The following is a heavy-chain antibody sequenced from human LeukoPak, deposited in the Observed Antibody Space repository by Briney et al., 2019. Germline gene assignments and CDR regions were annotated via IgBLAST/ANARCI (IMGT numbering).Heavy chain of an antibody. J-gene: IGHJ6*04. CDR1: GFTFSSYE. CDR3: AELGITMIGGV. Sequence: PGGSLRLSCAASGFTFSSYEMNWVRQAPGKRLEWVSYISSSGSTIYYADSVKGRFTISRDNAKNSLYPQMNSLRAEDTAVYYCAELGITMIGGVWGKGTTVTISS. V-gene: IGHV3-48*03. D-gene: IGHD3-10*02. CDR2: ISSSGSTI.